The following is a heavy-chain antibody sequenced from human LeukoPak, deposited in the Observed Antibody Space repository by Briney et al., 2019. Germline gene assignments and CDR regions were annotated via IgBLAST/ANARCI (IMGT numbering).Heavy chain of an antibody. CDR3: ARSSFYYYYCGMDV. CDR2: IYYSGST. Sequence: SETLSLTCTVSGGSISSYYWSWIRQPPGKGLEWIGYIYYSGSTNYNPSLKSRVTISVDTSKNQFPLKLSSVTAADTAVYYCARSSFYYYYCGMDVWGQGTTVTVSS. J-gene: IGHJ6*02. CDR1: GGSISSYY. V-gene: IGHV4-59*08. D-gene: IGHD3-16*02.